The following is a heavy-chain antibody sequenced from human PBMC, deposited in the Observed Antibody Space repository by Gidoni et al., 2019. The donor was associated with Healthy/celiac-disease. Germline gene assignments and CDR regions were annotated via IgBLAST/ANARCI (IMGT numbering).Heavy chain of an antibody. CDR2: IRSKAYGGTT. CDR3: TPKGGYYDSSGYYIYFDY. J-gene: IGHJ4*02. Sequence: EVQLVESGGGLVQPGRSLRLSCTASGFTFGDYAMSWFRQAPGKGLEWVGFIRSKAYGGTTEYAASVKGRFTISRDDSKSIAYLQMNSLKTEDTAVYYCTPKGGYYDSSGYYIYFDYWGQGTLVTVSS. CDR1: GFTFGDYA. V-gene: IGHV3-49*03. D-gene: IGHD3-22*01.